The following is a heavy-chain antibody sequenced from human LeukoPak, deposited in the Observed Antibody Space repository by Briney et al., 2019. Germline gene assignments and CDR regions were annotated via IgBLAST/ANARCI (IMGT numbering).Heavy chain of an antibody. Sequence: SVKVSCKASGGTFSSYAISWVRQAPGQGLEWMGRIIPIFGIANYAQKFQGRVTITADKSTSTACMELSSLRSEDTAVYYCARGGVVPAAIYEDVWGQGTTVTVSS. CDR3: ARGGVVPAAIYEDV. CDR1: GGTFSSYA. D-gene: IGHD2-2*01. V-gene: IGHV1-69*04. CDR2: IIPIFGIA. J-gene: IGHJ6*02.